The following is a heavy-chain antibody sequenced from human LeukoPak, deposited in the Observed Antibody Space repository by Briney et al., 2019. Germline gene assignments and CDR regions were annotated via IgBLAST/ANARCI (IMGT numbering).Heavy chain of an antibody. CDR1: GFTFSSYS. D-gene: IGHD2-21*02. V-gene: IGHV3-21*01. Sequence: GGSLRLSCAASGFTFSSYSMNWVRQAPGKGLEWVSSISSSSSYIYYADSVKGRFTISRDNAKNLLYLQMNSLRAEDTAVYYCARDRGDQFVAPMDVWGQGTTVTVSS. J-gene: IGHJ6*02. CDR2: ISSSSSYI. CDR3: ARDRGDQFVAPMDV.